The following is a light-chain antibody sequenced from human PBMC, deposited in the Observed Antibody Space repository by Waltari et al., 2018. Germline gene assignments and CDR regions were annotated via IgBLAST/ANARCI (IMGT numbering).Light chain of an antibody. CDR1: QSISSW. CDR2: KAS. CDR3: LQYNSSPRT. J-gene: IGKJ1*01. Sequence: DIQMTQSPSSLSASVGDTVTITCRASQSISSWLAWYQQKPGKAPKLLIYKASSLQSGVPSRFSGSGSGTDFTLTISSLQPEDFTIYYCLQYNSSPRTFGQGTRVEIK. V-gene: IGKV1D-16*01.